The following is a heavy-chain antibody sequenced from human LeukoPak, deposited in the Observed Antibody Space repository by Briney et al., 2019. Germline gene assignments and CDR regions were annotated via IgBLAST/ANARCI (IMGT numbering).Heavy chain of an antibody. CDR3: VRDGYTYGQFDY. V-gene: IGHV1-2*06. CDR2: INTKNGAT. CDR1: GYTFSVYY. Sequence: ASVKVSCKASGYTFSVYYIHWVRQAPGQGLEWMGRINTKNGATKYAQKFQGRVTLTRDTSIITAYMELTSLTSDDTAVYYCVRDGYTYGQFDYWAQGALVAVAS. J-gene: IGHJ4*02. D-gene: IGHD5-18*01.